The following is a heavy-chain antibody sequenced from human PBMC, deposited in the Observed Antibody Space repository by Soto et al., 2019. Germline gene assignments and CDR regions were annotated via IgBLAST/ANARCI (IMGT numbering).Heavy chain of an antibody. CDR2: IYYSGST. CDR1: GGSVSSGSYY. J-gene: IGHJ3*02. Sequence: QVQLQESGPGLVKPSETLSLTCTVSGGSVSSGSYYWSWIRQPPGKGLEWIGYIYYSGSTNYNPSLKSRLTISVDTSKNQFSLKLSSVTAADTAVYYCARGYYYDSSGYRDAFDIWGQGTMVTVSS. V-gene: IGHV4-61*01. CDR3: ARGYYYDSSGYRDAFDI. D-gene: IGHD3-22*01.